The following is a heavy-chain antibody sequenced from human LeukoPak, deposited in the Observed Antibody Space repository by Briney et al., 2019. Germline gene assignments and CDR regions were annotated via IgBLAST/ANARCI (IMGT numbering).Heavy chain of an antibody. J-gene: IGHJ4*02. CDR2: INSDGSSA. CDR1: GFTFSSYW. Sequence: PGGSLRLACAASGFTFSSYWMHWVRQAPGKGLVWVSRINSDGSSADYADSVKGRFTISRDNGKNTVYLQMNSLRVEDTAVYYCYWEGSWGQGTLVTVSS. CDR3: YWEGS. V-gene: IGHV3-74*01. D-gene: IGHD1-26*01.